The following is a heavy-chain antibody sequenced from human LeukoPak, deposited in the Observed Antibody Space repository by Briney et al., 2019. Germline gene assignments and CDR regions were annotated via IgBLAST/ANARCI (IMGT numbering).Heavy chain of an antibody. J-gene: IGHJ4*02. CDR3: GRYCSTTSCPIDF. V-gene: IGHV1-2*02. D-gene: IGHD2-2*01. CDR2: IILNSGVT. Sequence: SVKVSCKTSGYTFTDYYTHWVRQAPGQGLEWMGWIILNSGVTNYAQTFQGGVTMTRDTSITTAYMELTSLRSDDTAVYYCGRYCSTTSCPIDFWGQGTLVTVSS. CDR1: GYTFTDYY.